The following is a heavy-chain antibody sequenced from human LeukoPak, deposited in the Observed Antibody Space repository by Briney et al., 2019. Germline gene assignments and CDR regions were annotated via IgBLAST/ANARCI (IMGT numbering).Heavy chain of an antibody. V-gene: IGHV1-2*02. CDR2: INPNSGGT. D-gene: IGHD5-12*01. Sequence: ASVKVSCKASGYTFTTYNINWVRQAPGQGLEWMGWINPNSGGTNYAQKFQGRVTMTRDTSISTAYMELSRLRSDDTAVYYCAIGNIVATDLWGQGTLVTVSS. CDR3: AIGNIVATDL. CDR1: GYTFTTYN. J-gene: IGHJ4*02.